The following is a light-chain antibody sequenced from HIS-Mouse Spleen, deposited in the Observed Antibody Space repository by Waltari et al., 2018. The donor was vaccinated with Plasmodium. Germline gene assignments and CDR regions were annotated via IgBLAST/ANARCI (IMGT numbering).Light chain of an antibody. V-gene: IGKV1-8*01. CDR2: AAS. CDR1: QGISSY. CDR3: QQYYSYPYT. Sequence: AIRMTQSPSPFSAPTRDRVPITCRASQGISSYLAWYQQKPGKAPKLLIYAASTLQSGVPSRFSGSGSGTDFTLTISCLQSEDFATYYCQQYYSYPYTFGQGTKLEIK. J-gene: IGKJ2*01.